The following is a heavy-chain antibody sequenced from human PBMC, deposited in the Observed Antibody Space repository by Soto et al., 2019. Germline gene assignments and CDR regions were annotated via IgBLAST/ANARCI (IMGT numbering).Heavy chain of an antibody. Sequence: PGGSLRLSCAASGFTFSSYSMNWVRQAPGKGLEWVSSISSSSSYIDYADSVKGRFTISRDNAKNSLYLQMNSLRAEDTAVYYCARDRRDGYNFDYWGQGTLVTVSS. CDR2: ISSSSSYI. CDR3: ARDRRDGYNFDY. D-gene: IGHD5-12*01. J-gene: IGHJ4*02. CDR1: GFTFSSYS. V-gene: IGHV3-21*01.